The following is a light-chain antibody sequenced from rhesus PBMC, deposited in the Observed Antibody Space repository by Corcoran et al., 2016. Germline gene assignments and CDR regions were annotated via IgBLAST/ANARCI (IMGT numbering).Light chain of an antibody. J-gene: IGKJ2*01. CDR3: QHYYSTPYS. CDR1: PGITNA. V-gene: IGKV1-33*02. CDR2: EAS. Sequence: DIQMTQSPSSLSASVGDRVTITCRASPGITNALAWYQQKPGETPKLLIYEASSLQSGISSRFSGSGSGTDVTLTSSSLQPEDFATYYCQHYYSTPYSFGQGTKVEIK.